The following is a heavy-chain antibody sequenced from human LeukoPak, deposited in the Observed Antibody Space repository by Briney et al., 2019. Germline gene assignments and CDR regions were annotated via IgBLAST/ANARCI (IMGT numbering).Heavy chain of an antibody. CDR2: ISGSGGST. Sequence: GGSLRLSCAASGFTFSSYAMSWVRQAPGKGLEWVSAISGSGGSTYYADSVKGRFTISRDNSKNTLYLQMNSLGAEDTAVYYCAKDQVGSGWSLNSYYYYYYMDVWGKGTSVTISS. J-gene: IGHJ6*03. CDR3: AKDQVGSGWSLNSYYYYYYMDV. D-gene: IGHD6-19*01. V-gene: IGHV3-23*01. CDR1: GFTFSSYA.